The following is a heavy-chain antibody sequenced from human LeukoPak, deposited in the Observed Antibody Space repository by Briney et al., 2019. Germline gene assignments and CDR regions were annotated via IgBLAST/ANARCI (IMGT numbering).Heavy chain of an antibody. J-gene: IGHJ6*04. Sequence: GASVKVSCKASGYTFTSYAMNWVRQAPGQGPEWMGVISPSGGSTTYAQKFQGRVTLTRDMSTSTDYLELSSLRSEDTAVYYCATVEVHPRRYYYYMAVWGKGTTVTISS. CDR3: ATVEVHPRRYYYYMAV. D-gene: IGHD3-16*01. CDR1: GYTFTSYA. CDR2: ISPSGGST. V-gene: IGHV1-46*01.